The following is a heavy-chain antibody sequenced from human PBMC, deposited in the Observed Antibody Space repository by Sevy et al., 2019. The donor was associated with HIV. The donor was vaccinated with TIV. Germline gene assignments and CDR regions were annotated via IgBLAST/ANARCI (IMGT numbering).Heavy chain of an antibody. CDR3: ARGDYYGSLYYFDY. V-gene: IGHV3-21*01. CDR2: ISSGSSYI. J-gene: IGHJ4*02. CDR1: GFTFSNYF. D-gene: IGHD3-10*01. Sequence: GEPLKISCAASGFTFSNYFINWVRQAPGKGLEWVSSISSGSSYIFYADSVKGRFTISRDNAKNSLYLHMNSLRAEDTAVYYCARGDYYGSLYYFDYWGPGTLVTVSS.